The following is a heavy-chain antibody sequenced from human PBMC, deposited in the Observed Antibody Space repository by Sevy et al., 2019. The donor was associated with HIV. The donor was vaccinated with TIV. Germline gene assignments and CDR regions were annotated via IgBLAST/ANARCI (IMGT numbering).Heavy chain of an antibody. CDR1: GFSFSWYW. V-gene: IGHV3-7*01. Sequence: GGSLRLSCAASGFSFSWYWMSWVRQTPEKGLEWVANINQDESEKNYVDSVRGRFTISRDNAKNSLYLQMNSLRVDDTAVYYCAKWSMGGARWLQLGAFDIWGQGTMVTVSS. J-gene: IGHJ3*02. CDR2: INQDESEK. CDR3: AKWSMGGARWLQLGAFDI. D-gene: IGHD2-8*01.